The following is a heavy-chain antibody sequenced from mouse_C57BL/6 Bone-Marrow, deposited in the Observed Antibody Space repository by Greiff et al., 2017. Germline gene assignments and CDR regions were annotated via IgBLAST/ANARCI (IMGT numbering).Heavy chain of an antibody. CDR1: GFTFSDYY. CDR2: ISNGGGST. J-gene: IGHJ4*01. V-gene: IGHV5-12*01. D-gene: IGHD2-5*01. Sequence: EVQVVESGGGLVQPGGSLKLSCAASGFTFSDYYMYWVRQTPEKRLEWVAYISNGGGSTYYPGTVKGRFTISRDNAKNTLYLQMSRLTSEDTAMYYCARDYSTPRAMDYWGQGTSVTVSS. CDR3: ARDYSTPRAMDY.